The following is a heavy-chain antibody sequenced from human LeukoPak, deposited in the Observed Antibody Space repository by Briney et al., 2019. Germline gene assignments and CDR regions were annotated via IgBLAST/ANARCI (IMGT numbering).Heavy chain of an antibody. Sequence: SGGALRLSCAASGFTFSDYYMSWIRQAPGKGLEWVSYISTTSSFTNYADSVKGRFTISRDNAKSSLYLQMNSLRAEDTAVYYCARDRAVGYWGQGILVTVSS. CDR1: GFTFSDYY. J-gene: IGHJ4*02. CDR3: ARDRAVGY. V-gene: IGHV3-11*05. CDR2: ISTTSSFT. D-gene: IGHD6-19*01.